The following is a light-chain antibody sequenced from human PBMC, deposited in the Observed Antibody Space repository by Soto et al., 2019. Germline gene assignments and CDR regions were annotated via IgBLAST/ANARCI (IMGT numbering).Light chain of an antibody. CDR3: QQYSVYWT. CDR1: QSISSW. CDR2: GAS. V-gene: IGKV1-5*01. J-gene: IGKJ1*01. Sequence: DIQRTQSPSTLSASVGDRVTITCRASQSISSWLAWYQQKPGKAPKLLIYGASSWAGGVPSRFTGSGSGTEFTLTINSLQPDDFATYYCQQYSVYWTFGQGTKVDIK.